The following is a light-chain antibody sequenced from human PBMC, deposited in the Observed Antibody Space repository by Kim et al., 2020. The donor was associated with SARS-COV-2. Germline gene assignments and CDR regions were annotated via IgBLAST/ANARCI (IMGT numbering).Light chain of an antibody. CDR1: DVGDKT. J-gene: IGLJ3*02. CDR3: QVWDHSSDEV. V-gene: IGLV3-21*04. Sequence: SYELTQAPSVSVAPGETATIACEGTDVGDKTVYWYQQKPGQAPVLVIYYDNDRPSGIPERFSGSNSGNTATLTISTVETGDEADYYCQVWDHSSDEVFGGGTQLTVL. CDR2: YDN.